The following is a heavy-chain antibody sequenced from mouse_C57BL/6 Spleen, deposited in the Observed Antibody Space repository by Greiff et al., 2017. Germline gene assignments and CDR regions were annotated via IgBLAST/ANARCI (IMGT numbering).Heavy chain of an antibody. CDR1: GYTFTSYW. J-gene: IGHJ4*01. CDR2: IHPNSGST. V-gene: IGHV1-64*01. D-gene: IGHD2-4*01. CDR3: ARSSTMITTRGYYYAMDY. Sequence: QVHVKQPGAELVKPGASVKLSCKASGYTFTSYWMHWVKQRPGKGLEWIGMIHPNSGSTNYNEKFKRKATLTVDKSSSTAYMQLSSLTSEDTAVYYCARSSTMITTRGYYYAMDYWGQGTSVTVSS.